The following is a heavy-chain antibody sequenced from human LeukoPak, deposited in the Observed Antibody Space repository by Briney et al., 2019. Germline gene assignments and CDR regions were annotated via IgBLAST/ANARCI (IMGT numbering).Heavy chain of an antibody. CDR3: ARRGPLYSPGFDY. V-gene: IGHV4-59*08. Sequence: SETPSLTCTVSGGSISSYYWSWIRQPPGKGLEWIGYIYYSGSTNYNPSLKSRVTISVDTSKNQFSLKLSSVAAADTAVYYCARRGPLYSPGFDYWGQGTLVTVSS. J-gene: IGHJ4*02. CDR1: GGSISSYY. D-gene: IGHD2-15*01. CDR2: IYYSGST.